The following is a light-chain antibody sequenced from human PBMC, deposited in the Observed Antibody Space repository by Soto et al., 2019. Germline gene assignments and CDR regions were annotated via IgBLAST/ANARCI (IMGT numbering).Light chain of an antibody. V-gene: IGKV3-20*01. Sequence: EIVLTQSPGTLSLSLGERATLSCRASQSVTSNSLSWYQQKPGQAPRLLIYGASTRVTGIPDRFSGSGSGTEFTFTISRLEPEDFALYYCHQYGGPPRTFGQGTKVDNK. CDR3: HQYGGPPRT. J-gene: IGKJ1*01. CDR2: GAS. CDR1: QSVTSNS.